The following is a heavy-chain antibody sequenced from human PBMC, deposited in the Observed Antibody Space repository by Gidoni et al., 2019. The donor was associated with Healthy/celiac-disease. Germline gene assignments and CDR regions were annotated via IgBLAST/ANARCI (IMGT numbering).Heavy chain of an antibody. J-gene: IGHJ4*02. CDR3: ARDSPAGGAAAGTIDY. V-gene: IGHV3-7*01. CDR1: GFTFSSYW. D-gene: IGHD6-13*01. Sequence: EVQLVESGGGLVQPGGSLRLSCAASGFTFSSYWMSWVRQAPGKGLEWVANIKQDGSEKYYVDSVKGRFTISRDNAKNSLYLQMNSLRAEDTAVYYCARDSPAGGAAAGTIDYWGQGTLVTVSS. CDR2: IKQDGSEK.